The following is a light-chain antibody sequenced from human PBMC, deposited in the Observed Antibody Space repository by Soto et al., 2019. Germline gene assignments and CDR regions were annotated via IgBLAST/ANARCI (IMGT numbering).Light chain of an antibody. CDR2: EGS. J-gene: IGLJ2*01. CDR3: CSYAGRGGV. Sequence: QSALTQPASVSGSPGQSITISCTGTSSDVGSYNLVSWYQQHPGKAPKLVIYEGSKRPSGVSNRFSGSKSGNTASLTISGLQAEDEADYYCCSYAGRGGVFGGGTKLTVL. CDR1: SSDVGSYNL. V-gene: IGLV2-23*01.